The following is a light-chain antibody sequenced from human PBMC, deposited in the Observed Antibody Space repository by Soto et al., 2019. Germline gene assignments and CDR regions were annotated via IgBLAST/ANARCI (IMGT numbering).Light chain of an antibody. CDR1: QTISIF. CDR2: GAS. V-gene: IGKV1-39*01. Sequence: DIQMTQSPSSLSASVGDRVTITCRASQTISIFLNLYQQKPGKAPKLLIYGASTLQGGVPSRFSGSGSGTDFTLTISRLQPEDFATYYCQRSYGSPPWTFGQGTKVDIK. CDR3: QRSYGSPPWT. J-gene: IGKJ1*01.